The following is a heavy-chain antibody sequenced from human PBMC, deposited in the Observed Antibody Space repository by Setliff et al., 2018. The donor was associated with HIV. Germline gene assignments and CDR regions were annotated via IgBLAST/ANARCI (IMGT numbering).Heavy chain of an antibody. J-gene: IGHJ4*02. V-gene: IGHV1-69*13. D-gene: IGHD3-16*01. Sequence: SVKVSCKASGGTFDDYGFNWMRQAPGQGLEWMGGITPIFGTTHYAQKFQGRVTITADESTTAMYMELSGLRSDDTAVYYCARVTWGPFDFWGQVTLVTVSS. CDR2: ITPIFGTT. CDR1: GGTFDDYG. CDR3: ARVTWGPFDF.